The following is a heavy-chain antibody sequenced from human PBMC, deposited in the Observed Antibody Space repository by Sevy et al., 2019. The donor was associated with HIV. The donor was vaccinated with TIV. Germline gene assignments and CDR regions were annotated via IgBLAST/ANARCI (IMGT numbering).Heavy chain of an antibody. D-gene: IGHD2-2*01. CDR2: ISYDGSNK. V-gene: IGHV3-30*04. J-gene: IGHJ6*02. CDR3: ARDAVSACLVEGGQYYYYGMDV. CDR1: GFTFSSYA. Sequence: GGSLRLSCAASGFTFSSYAMHWVRQAPGKGLEWVAVISYDGSNKYYADSVKGRFTISRDNSKNTLYLQMNSLRAEDTAVYYWARDAVSACLVEGGQYYYYGMDVWGQGTTVTVSS.